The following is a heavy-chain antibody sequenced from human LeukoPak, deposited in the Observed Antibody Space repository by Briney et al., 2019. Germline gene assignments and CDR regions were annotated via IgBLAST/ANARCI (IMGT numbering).Heavy chain of an antibody. CDR2: IGIAGDT. D-gene: IGHD3-16*01. CDR1: GFTFSGYD. J-gene: IGHJ3*01. Sequence: PGGSLRLSCAASGFTFSGYDMHWVRQPTGKGPEWVSAIGIAGDTYYPGSVKGRFTMSRENAKNSLYLQMNSLRAGDTAVYYCARGYVHAFDLWGQGTMVTVSS. V-gene: IGHV3-13*04. CDR3: ARGYVHAFDL.